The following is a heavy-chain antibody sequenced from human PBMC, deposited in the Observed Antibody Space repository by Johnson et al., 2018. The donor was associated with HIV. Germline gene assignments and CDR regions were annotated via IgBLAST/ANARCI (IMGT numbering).Heavy chain of an antibody. Sequence: QVQLVESGGGVVQPGRSLRLSCVASGFTISNYGMHWVRQAPGKGLEWVAVMWYDGSNKYYADSVKGRFIISRDNSKNTLLLQMNSLRAEDTAVYYCARDRDSSGYPYDAFDIWGQGTMVTVSS. CDR2: MWYDGSNK. J-gene: IGHJ3*02. CDR1: GFTISNYG. V-gene: IGHV3-33*01. D-gene: IGHD3-22*01. CDR3: ARDRDSSGYPYDAFDI.